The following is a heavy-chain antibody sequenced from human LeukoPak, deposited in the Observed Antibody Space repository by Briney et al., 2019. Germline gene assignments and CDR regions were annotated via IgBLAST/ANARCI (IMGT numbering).Heavy chain of an antibody. J-gene: IGHJ4*02. CDR1: GGSISPFY. V-gene: IGHV4-59*08. Sequence: SETLSLTCTVSGGSISPFYWSWIRQPPGKGLEWIAYIYYSGSTRYNPSLKSRVAVSVDTSNNQVSLKLSSVTAADTAVYYCARHGYCSGGSCYWDYWGQGTLVTVSS. D-gene: IGHD2-15*01. CDR3: ARHGYCSGGSCYWDY. CDR2: IYYSGST.